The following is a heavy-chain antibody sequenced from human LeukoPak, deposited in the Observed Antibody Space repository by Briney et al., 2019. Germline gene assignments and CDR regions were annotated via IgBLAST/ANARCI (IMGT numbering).Heavy chain of an antibody. V-gene: IGHV4-39*07. CDR1: GGSISSSSYW. CDR3: ARGPDIVVEYYFDY. Sequence: SETLSLTCTVSGGSISSSSYWWDWIRQPPGKGLEWIGNIYYSGSTYYNPSLKSRVTISVDTSKNQFSLKLSSVTAADTAVYYCARGPDIVVEYYFDYWGQGTLVTVSS. CDR2: IYYSGST. J-gene: IGHJ4*02. D-gene: IGHD2-15*01.